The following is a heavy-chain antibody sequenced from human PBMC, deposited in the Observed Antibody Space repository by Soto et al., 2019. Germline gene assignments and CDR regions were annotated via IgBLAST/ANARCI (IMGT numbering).Heavy chain of an antibody. CDR3: ARGSGSFRSYYDFWSGYSPPNDY. V-gene: IGHV4-31*03. J-gene: IGHJ4*02. Sequence: SETLSLTCTVSGGSISSGGYYWSWIRQHPGKGLEWIGYIYYSGSTYYNPSLKSRVTISVDTSKNQFSLKLSSVTAADTAVYYCARGSGSFRSYYDFWSGYSPPNDYWGQGTPVTVSS. D-gene: IGHD3-3*01. CDR2: IYYSGST. CDR1: GGSISSGGYY.